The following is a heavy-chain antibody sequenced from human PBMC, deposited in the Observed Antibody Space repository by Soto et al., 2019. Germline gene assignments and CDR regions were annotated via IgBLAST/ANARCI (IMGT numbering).Heavy chain of an antibody. CDR3: VIVAGQIVGFQSVGVHAFDI. Sequence: SVKXSCKASGGTFSSYGISWVRQAPGQGLEWMGGIIPIFGTANYAQKFQGRVTITADESTSTAYMELRSLRSDDTAVYYCVIVAGQIVGFQSVGVHAFDIWGQGTMVTVSS. CDR1: GGTFSSYG. V-gene: IGHV1-69*13. J-gene: IGHJ3*02. D-gene: IGHD6-19*01. CDR2: IIPIFGTA.